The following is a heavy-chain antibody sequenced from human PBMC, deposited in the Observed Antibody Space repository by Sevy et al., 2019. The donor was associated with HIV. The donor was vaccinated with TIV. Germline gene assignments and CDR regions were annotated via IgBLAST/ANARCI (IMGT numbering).Heavy chain of an antibody. Sequence: GGSLRLSCSAFGFTFQTFGMHWVRQAPGKGPEWLAVISSDGSNQNYADSVKGRFTISRDNSKNLQFLQLNSLIPNDTAVYFCTKESLHGTYVRADFDHWGQGTLVTVSS. CDR1: GFTFQTFG. CDR3: TKESLHGTYVRADFDH. CDR2: ISSDGSNQ. V-gene: IGHV3-30*18. J-gene: IGHJ4*02. D-gene: IGHD3-10*02.